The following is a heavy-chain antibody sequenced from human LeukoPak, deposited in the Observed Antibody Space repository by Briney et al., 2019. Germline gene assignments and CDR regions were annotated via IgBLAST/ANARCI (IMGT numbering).Heavy chain of an antibody. CDR3: ARDLSPQSRSRGSCLRS. V-gene: IGHV3-30-3*01. CDR2: ISYDGSNK. J-gene: IGHJ4*02. Sequence: GGSLRLSCAASGFTFSSYAMHWVRQAPGKGLEWVAVISYDGSNKYYADSVKGRFTISRDNSKNTLYLQMNSLRAGDTAVYYCARDLSPQSRSRGSCLRSWGQGTLVTVSS. CDR1: GFTFSSYA. D-gene: IGHD2-15*01.